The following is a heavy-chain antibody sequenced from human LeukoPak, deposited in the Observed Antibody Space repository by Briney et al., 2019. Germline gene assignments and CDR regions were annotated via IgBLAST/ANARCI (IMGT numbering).Heavy chain of an antibody. CDR1: GGSISSYY. CDR2: IYTSGST. V-gene: IGHV4-4*07. J-gene: IGHJ6*02. Sequence: TSETLSLTCTVSGGSISSYYWSWIRQPAGKGLEWIGRIYTSGSTNYNPSLKSRVTMSVDTSKNQFSLKLSSVTAADTAVYYCASKSVVPAALSYYYYGMDVWGQGTTVTVSS. CDR3: ASKSVVPAALSYYYYGMDV. D-gene: IGHD2-2*01.